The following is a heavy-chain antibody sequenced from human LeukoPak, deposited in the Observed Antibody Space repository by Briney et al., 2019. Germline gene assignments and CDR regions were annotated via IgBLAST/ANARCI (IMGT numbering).Heavy chain of an antibody. J-gene: IGHJ4*02. Sequence: SQTLSLTCTVSGGSISSGSYYRSWIRQPAGKGLEWIGRIYTSGSTNYNPSLKSRVTISVDTSKNQFSLKLSSVTAADTAVYYCARDGGSSTTTDYWGQGTLVTVSS. D-gene: IGHD4-17*01. CDR2: IYTSGST. CDR3: ARDGGSSTTTDY. V-gene: IGHV4-61*02. CDR1: GGSISSGSYY.